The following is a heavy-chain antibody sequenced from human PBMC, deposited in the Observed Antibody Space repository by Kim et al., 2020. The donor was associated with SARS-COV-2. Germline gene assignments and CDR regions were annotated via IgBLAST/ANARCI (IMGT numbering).Heavy chain of an antibody. J-gene: IGHJ4*02. CDR3: AGHGSGWYSPG. V-gene: IGHV4-39*01. CDR1: GGSISISNY. CDR2: IFYTGNT. D-gene: IGHD6-19*01. Sequence: SETLSLTCTVAGGSISISNYWGWLRQPPGKGLEWIGAIFYTGNTYYNPALESRVSISIDTPTNQFSPKLRSVTATDPAIYYCAGHGSGWYSPGWGQG.